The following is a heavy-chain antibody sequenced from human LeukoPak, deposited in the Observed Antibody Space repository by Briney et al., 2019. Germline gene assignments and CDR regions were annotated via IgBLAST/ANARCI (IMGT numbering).Heavy chain of an antibody. CDR1: GGSISSSSYY. V-gene: IGHV4-39*01. Sequence: SETLSLTCTVSGGSISSSSYYWGWIRQPPGKGLEWIGIIYYSGSTYYNPSLKSRVTISVDTSKNQFSLKLSSVTAADTAVYYCARQGDYDFWPRRPSTPVFDYWGQGTLVTVSS. CDR2: IYYSGST. CDR3: ARQGDYDFWPRRPSTPVFDY. J-gene: IGHJ4*02. D-gene: IGHD3-3*01.